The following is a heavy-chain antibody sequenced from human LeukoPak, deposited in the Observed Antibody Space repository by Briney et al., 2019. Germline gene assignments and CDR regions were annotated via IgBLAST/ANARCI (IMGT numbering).Heavy chain of an antibody. CDR3: ARAEGYSSGWYPGQLYDAFDI. CDR1: GGSISGGTYY. Sequence: PSETLSLTCTVSGGSISGGTYYWSWIRQPAGKGLEWIGRIYFSGSTNYNPTLKSRVTISVDTSKNQFSLKLSSVTAADTAVYYCARAEGYSSGWYPGQLYDAFDIWGQGTMVTVSS. J-gene: IGHJ3*02. D-gene: IGHD6-19*01. V-gene: IGHV4-61*02. CDR2: IYFSGST.